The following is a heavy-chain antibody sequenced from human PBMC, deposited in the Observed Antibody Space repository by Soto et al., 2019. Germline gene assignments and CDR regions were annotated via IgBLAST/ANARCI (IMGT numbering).Heavy chain of an antibody. V-gene: IGHV1-18*01. CDR1: GYTFTSYG. J-gene: IGHJ4*02. CDR2: ISANNGNT. CDR3: ARDDYFDY. Sequence: QVQLVQSGAEVKKPGDSVRVSCKASGYTFTSYGIGWVRQAPGQGLEWMGWISANNGNTKYAQKVQGRVTMTTDASTSTAYMELRSLRSDDAAVYYCARDDYFDYWGQGTLVTVSS.